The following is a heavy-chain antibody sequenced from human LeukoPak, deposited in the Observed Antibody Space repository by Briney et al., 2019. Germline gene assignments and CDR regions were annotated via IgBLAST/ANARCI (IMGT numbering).Heavy chain of an antibody. D-gene: IGHD3-22*01. CDR1: GYTFSSYG. CDR3: ARMNYDSSGYLPIDN. J-gene: IGHJ4*02. Sequence: GASVKVSGKAAGYTFSSYGIGWVRQAPGEGLEWMGWINPYYGNADYAPRFQDRVTMTTDTSTSTAYLEVRSLRSDDTAVYYCARMNYDSSGYLPIDNWGQGTLVTVSS. V-gene: IGHV1-18*01. CDR2: INPYYGNA.